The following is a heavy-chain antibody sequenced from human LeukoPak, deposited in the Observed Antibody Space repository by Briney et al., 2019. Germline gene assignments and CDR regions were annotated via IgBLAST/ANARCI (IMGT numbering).Heavy chain of an antibody. V-gene: IGHV3-30*18. J-gene: IGHJ6*02. CDR1: GFTFSSYG. CDR2: ISYDGSNK. CDR3: AKDVLTVLVPADYGMDV. Sequence: PGGSLRLSCAASGFTFSSYGMHWVRQAPGKGLERVAVISYDGSNKYYADSVKGRFTISRDNSKNTLYLQMNSLRAEDTAVYYCAKDVLTVLVPADYGMDVWGQGTTVTVSS. D-gene: IGHD2-2*01.